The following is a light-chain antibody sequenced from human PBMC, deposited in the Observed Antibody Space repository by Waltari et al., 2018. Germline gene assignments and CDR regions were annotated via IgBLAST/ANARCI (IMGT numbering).Light chain of an antibody. Sequence: EIVLTQSPGTLSLSPGERATLSCRASQSVSGNNLAWYQQKPAQAPRLLIHGASSRATGIPDRFSGSGSGTDFTLTISRLEPEDFEVYYCQQYGRSWNTFGQGTKLEIK. J-gene: IGKJ2*01. CDR3: QQYGRSWNT. V-gene: IGKV3-20*01. CDR2: GAS. CDR1: QSVSGNN.